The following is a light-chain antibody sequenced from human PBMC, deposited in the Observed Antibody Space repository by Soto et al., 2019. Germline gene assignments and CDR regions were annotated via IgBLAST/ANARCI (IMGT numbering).Light chain of an antibody. Sequence: QSALTQPASVSGSPGQSITISCTGTSSDVGGYNYVSWYQQHPGKPPKLIISDVRNRPSGVSNRFSGSKSGNTASLTISGLQAEDEADYYCNSYTSSRTVIFGGGTKLTVL. CDR3: NSYTSSRTVI. V-gene: IGLV2-14*03. J-gene: IGLJ2*01. CDR1: SSDVGGYNY. CDR2: DVR.